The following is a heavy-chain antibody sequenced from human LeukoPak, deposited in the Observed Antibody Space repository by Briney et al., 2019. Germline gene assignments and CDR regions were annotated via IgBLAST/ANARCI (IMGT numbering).Heavy chain of an antibody. Sequence: GASVKVSCKASGAPFSSYALSWVRQAPGQGLEWMGGIIPISGTTNYAQKFQGRVTITADKSTSTAYMELSSLRSEDTAVYYCATLCCGSYYMDVWGKGTTVTVSS. CDR1: GAPFSSYA. J-gene: IGHJ6*03. D-gene: IGHD2-15*01. V-gene: IGHV1-69*06. CDR3: ATLCCGSYYMDV. CDR2: IIPISGTT.